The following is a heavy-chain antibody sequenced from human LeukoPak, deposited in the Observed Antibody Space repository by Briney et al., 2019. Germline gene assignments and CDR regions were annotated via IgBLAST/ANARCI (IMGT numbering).Heavy chain of an antibody. CDR2: FYYNGST. CDR1: GGSISWTSYY. D-gene: IGHD2-2*01. Sequence: PSETPSLTCTVSGGSISWTSYYWGWIRQPPGKGLELIGSFYYNGSTYYSPSLKSRATISAETSKNQFSLKLSSVTAADTAVYYCVSSSTSCYFLCGMDVWGQGTTVTVSS. V-gene: IGHV4-39*05. J-gene: IGHJ6*02. CDR3: VSSSTSCYFLCGMDV.